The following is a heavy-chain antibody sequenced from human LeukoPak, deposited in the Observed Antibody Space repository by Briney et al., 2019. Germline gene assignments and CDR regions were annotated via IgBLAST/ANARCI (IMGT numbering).Heavy chain of an antibody. CDR2: IYYSGSA. J-gene: IGHJ4*02. V-gene: IGHV4-59*01. D-gene: IGHD3-10*01. Sequence: SETLSLTCTVSGGSISSYYWSWIRQPPGKGLEWIGHIYYSGSANYNPSLKSRVTISVDTSKNQFSLKLSSVTAADTAVYYCARDRPLWFGELSSSPMYYFDYWGQGTLVTVSS. CDR3: ARDRPLWFGELSSSPMYYFDY. CDR1: GGSISSYY.